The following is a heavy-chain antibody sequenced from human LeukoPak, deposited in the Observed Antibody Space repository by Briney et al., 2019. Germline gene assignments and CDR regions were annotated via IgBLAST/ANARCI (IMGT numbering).Heavy chain of an antibody. J-gene: IGHJ4*02. V-gene: IGHV1-18*01. CDR2: ISAYNGNT. D-gene: IGHD3-16*01. CDR3: ARGLKGFMITFGGGIIDY. CDR1: GYTFTSYG. Sequence: WSSVQVSCKASGYTFTSYGIRWVRQAPGQGLERMGWISAYNGNTNYAQKLQGRVTMTTSASTSTAYMELRSLRSDDTAVYYCARGLKGFMITFGGGIIDYWGQGTLVTVSS.